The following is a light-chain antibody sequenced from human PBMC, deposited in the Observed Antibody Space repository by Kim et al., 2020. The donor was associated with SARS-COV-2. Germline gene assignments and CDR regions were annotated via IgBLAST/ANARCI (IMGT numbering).Light chain of an antibody. Sequence: SASVGYRVTITCRASQSISSYLNWYQQKPGKAPKLLIYAASSLQSGVPSRFSGSGSGTDFTLTISSLQPEDFATYYCQQSYSTLTFGGGTKVDI. V-gene: IGKV1-39*01. CDR1: QSISSY. CDR2: AAS. CDR3: QQSYSTLT. J-gene: IGKJ4*01.